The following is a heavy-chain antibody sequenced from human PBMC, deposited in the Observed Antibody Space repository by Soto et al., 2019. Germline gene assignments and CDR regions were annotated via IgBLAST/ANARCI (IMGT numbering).Heavy chain of an antibody. D-gene: IGHD6-19*01. Sequence: GGSLRLSCGASGFVFRTYEMNWFRQAPGKGLEWVSYISSSDNTIYYADSVKGRFTVSRDNAKNSLYLQMNSLRADDTAVYYCVREGIAVAGPFDYWGQGTLVTVSS. J-gene: IGHJ4*02. V-gene: IGHV3-48*03. CDR1: GFVFRTYE. CDR3: VREGIAVAGPFDY. CDR2: ISSSDNTI.